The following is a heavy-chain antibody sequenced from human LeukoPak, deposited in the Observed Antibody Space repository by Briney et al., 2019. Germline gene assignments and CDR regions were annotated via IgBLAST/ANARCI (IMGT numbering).Heavy chain of an antibody. V-gene: IGHV4-59*01. D-gene: IGHD3-16*01. CDR2: IHYSGRA. J-gene: IGHJ6*02. CDR1: GGSLSGYY. Sequence: SETLSLTCTVSGGSLSGYYWTWVRQPPGKGLEGIGQIHYSGRADYNPSLKSRITISVDTSKNQMSLKLTSVTAADTAIYYCARFGVDYDMGVWGQGTTVTVSS. CDR3: ARFGVDYDMGV.